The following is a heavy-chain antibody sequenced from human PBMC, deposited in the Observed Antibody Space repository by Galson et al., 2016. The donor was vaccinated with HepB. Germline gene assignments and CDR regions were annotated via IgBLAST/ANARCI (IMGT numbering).Heavy chain of an antibody. J-gene: IGHJ5*02. CDR3: ARAAIIPGSRMVFDP. D-gene: IGHD2-8*01. V-gene: IGHV4-4*02. CDR1: GASISDSNW. CDR2: IYHTGTS. Sequence: SETLSLTCAVYGASISDSNWWTWVRQVPGKGLEWIGEIYHTGTSNNNPFLSSRFTLSVDKSRNQISLNVTSVTAADTAVYYRARAAIIPGSRMVFDPWGQGILVTVSS.